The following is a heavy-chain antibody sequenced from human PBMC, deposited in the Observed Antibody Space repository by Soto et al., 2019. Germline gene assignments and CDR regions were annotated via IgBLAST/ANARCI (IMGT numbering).Heavy chain of an antibody. CDR2: LSYSGTT. V-gene: IGHV4-59*11. CDR1: GDPISSHY. J-gene: IGHJ5*02. CDR3: ARARAGGSSLNWFDP. D-gene: IGHD6-19*01. Sequence: SETLSLTCTVSGDPISSHYWSWLRQPPGKGLEWIGSLSYSGTTIYNPSLRSRVTISVDSSKNQFSLNLSSVTAADTAVYFCARARAGGSSLNWFDPWGQGTLVNVSS.